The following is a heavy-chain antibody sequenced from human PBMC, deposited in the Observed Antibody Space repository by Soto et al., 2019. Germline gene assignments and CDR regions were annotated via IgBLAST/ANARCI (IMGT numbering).Heavy chain of an antibody. J-gene: IGHJ4*02. Sequence: TSETLSLTCTVSGGSISSGGYYWSWIRQHPGKGLEWIGYIYYSGSTYYNPSLKSRVTISVDTSKNQFSLKLSSVTAADTAVYYCARDNDGGLFDSWGQGTLVTVSS. CDR3: ARDNDGGLFDS. V-gene: IGHV4-31*03. CDR2: IYYSGST. CDR1: GGSISSGGYY. D-gene: IGHD2-15*01.